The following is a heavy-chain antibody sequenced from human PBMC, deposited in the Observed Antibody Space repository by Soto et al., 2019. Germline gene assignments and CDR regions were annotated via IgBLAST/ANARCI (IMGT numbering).Heavy chain of an antibody. J-gene: IGHJ4*02. V-gene: IGHV4-31*03. CDR2: IYYSGST. D-gene: IGHD3-22*01. CDR3: ARGIKYYYDSSGYLHYDY. Sequence: QVQLQESGPGLVKPSQTLSLTCTVSGGSISSGGYYWSWIRQHPGTGLEWIGYIYYSGSTYYKPSLRRRVTISVDTTKNQFSLKLSSVTAADTAVYYCARGIKYYYDSSGYLHYDYWGQGTLVTVSS. CDR1: GGSISSGGYY.